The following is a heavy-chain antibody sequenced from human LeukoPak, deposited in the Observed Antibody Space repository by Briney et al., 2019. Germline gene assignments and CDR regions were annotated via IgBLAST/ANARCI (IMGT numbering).Heavy chain of an antibody. Sequence: KSSETLSLTCTVSGGSISSYYWSWIRQPPGKGLEWIGYIYYSGSTNYNPSLKSRVTISVDTSKNQFSLKLSSVTAADTAVYYCARGTTYYYDSSGYSYNFDYWGQGTLVTVSS. CDR2: IYYSGST. CDR1: GGSISSYY. V-gene: IGHV4-59*12. J-gene: IGHJ4*02. D-gene: IGHD3-22*01. CDR3: ARGTTYYYDSSGYSYNFDY.